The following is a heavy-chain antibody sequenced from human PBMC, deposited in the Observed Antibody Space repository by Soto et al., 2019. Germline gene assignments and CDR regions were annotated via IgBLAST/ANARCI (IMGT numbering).Heavy chain of an antibody. CDR3: AREAADIVVVVAAIGWFDP. J-gene: IGHJ5*02. CDR2: IYYSGST. D-gene: IGHD2-15*01. V-gene: IGHV4-39*02. Sequence: SETLSLTFTVSGGSISSSSYYWGWIRQPPGKGLEWIGSIYYSGSTYYNPSLKSRVTISVDTSKNQFSLKLSPVTAADTAVYYCAREAADIVVVVAAIGWFDPWGQGTLVTVSS. CDR1: GGSISSSSYY.